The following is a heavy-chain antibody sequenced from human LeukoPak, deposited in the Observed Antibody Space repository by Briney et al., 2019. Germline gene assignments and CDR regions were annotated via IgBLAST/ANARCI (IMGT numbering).Heavy chain of an antibody. CDR1: GYTFTSYD. J-gene: IGHJ4*02. CDR2: MNPNSGNT. V-gene: IGHV1-8*03. D-gene: IGHD3-3*01. CDR3: VLTIFGVARDY. Sequence: GASVKVSCKASGYTFTSYDINWVRQATGQGLEWMGWMNPNSGNTGYAQKFQGRVTITRNTSISTAYMELSSLRSEVTAVYYCVLTIFGVARDYWGQGTLVTVSS.